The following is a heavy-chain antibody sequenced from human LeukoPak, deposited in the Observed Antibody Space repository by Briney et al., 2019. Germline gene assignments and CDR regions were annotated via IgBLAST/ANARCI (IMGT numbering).Heavy chain of an antibody. CDR2: ISSSGSTI. CDR1: GFTFSSYE. J-gene: IGHJ6*02. D-gene: IGHD3-9*01. V-gene: IGHV3-48*03. Sequence: PGGSLRLSCAASGFTFSSYEMNSVHQAPGKGPEWVSYISSSGSTIYDADSVKGRFTISRDNAKNSLYLQMNSLRAEDTAVYYCARSHYDILTGYYAPGHYGMDVWGQETTVTVSS. CDR3: ARSHYDILTGYYAPGHYGMDV.